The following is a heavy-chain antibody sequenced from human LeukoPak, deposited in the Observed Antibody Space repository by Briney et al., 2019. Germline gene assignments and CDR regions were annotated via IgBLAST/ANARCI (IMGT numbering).Heavy chain of an antibody. CDR2: IYYSGST. Sequence: SETLSLTCTVSGGSISSYYWSWIRQPPGKGLEWIGYIYYSGSTNYNPSLKSRVTISVDASKNQFSLKPSSVTAADTAVYYCARSEAARHFDYWGQGTLVTVSS. CDR1: GGSISSYY. J-gene: IGHJ4*02. V-gene: IGHV4-59*01. CDR3: ARSEAARHFDY. D-gene: IGHD6-6*01.